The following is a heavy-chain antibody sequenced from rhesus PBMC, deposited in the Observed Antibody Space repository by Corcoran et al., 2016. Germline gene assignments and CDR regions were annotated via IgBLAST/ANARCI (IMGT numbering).Heavy chain of an antibody. Sequence: QVQLQESGPGLAKPSETLSLTCAVSGGSICRSNWWSRIRQAPGKGRGGIGGFLSKGTCSTYKPAPHSRVTISIDTSKNQFPLKLSSVSAADTAVYYCARPHSGSWNSLPFDFWGQGVLVTVSS. CDR2: FLSKGTCS. J-gene: IGHJ4*01. CDR3: ARPHSGSWNSLPFDF. D-gene: IGHD6-25*01. V-gene: IGHV4S18*01. CDR1: GGSICRSNW.